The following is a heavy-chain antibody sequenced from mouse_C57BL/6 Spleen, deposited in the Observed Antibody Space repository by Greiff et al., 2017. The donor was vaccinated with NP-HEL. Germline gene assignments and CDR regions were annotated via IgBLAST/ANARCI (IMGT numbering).Heavy chain of an antibody. V-gene: IGHV5-4*01. D-gene: IGHD2-12*01. CDR3: AIDSAIITTGDYYAMDD. CDR2: ISDGGSYT. CDR1: GFTFSSYA. J-gene: IGHJ4*01. Sequence: EVKLVESGGGLVKPGGSLKLSCAASGFTFSSYAMSWVRQTPEKRLEWVAIISDGGSYTYYPDNVKGRFTLTRDNAKNNLYLQMSHLKSEDTAMYYCAIDSAIITTGDYYAMDDWGQGTSVTVSS.